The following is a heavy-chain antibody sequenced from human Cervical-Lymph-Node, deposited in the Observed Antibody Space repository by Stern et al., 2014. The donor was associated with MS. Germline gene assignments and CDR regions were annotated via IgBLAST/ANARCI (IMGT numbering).Heavy chain of an antibody. V-gene: IGHV1-69*01. CDR1: GDTFINFG. CDR3: ARDNDDNGMDV. J-gene: IGHJ6*02. D-gene: IGHD1-1*01. CDR2: FIHIVGTT. Sequence: VQLVQSGAEVKKPGSSVKVSCTASGDTFINFGISWVRQAPGQGLEWMGGFIHIVGTTEYVEKFQGRLTINADESATTVYMELSSLRSEDTAVYYCARDNDDNGMDVWGQGTTVTVSS.